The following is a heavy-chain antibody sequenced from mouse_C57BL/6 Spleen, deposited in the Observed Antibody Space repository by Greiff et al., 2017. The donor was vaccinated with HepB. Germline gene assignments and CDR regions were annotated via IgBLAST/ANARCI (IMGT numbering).Heavy chain of an antibody. CDR3: ARSIYYGSSYDDYFDY. D-gene: IGHD1-1*01. CDR1: GYAFTNYL. J-gene: IGHJ2*01. CDR2: INPGSGGT. Sequence: VQLQQSGAELVRPGTSVKVSCKASGYAFTNYLIEWVKQRPGQGLEWIGVINPGSGGTNYNEKFKGKATLTADKSSSTAYMQLSSLTSEDSAVYFCARSIYYGSSYDDYFDYWGQGTTLTVSS. V-gene: IGHV1-54*01.